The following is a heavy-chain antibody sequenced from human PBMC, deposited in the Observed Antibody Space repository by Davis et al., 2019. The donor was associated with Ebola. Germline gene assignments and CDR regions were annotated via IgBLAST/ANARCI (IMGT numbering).Heavy chain of an antibody. CDR1: RYTLISYV. CDR2: ISAYNGNT. CDR3: ARCLDVGLVVTGDFDY. V-gene: IGHV1-18*01. Sequence: ASVKVSCKASRYTLISYVISWVRQAPGQGLEWMGWISAYNGNTNYVQKLQGRVTMTTDTSTSTAYMELRSLRSDDTAVYYCARCLDVGLVVTGDFDYWGQGTLVTVSS. J-gene: IGHJ4*02. D-gene: IGHD4-23*01.